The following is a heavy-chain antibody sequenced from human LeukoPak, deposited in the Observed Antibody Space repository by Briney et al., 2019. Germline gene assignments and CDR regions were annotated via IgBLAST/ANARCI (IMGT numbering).Heavy chain of an antibody. V-gene: IGHV3-30-3*01. CDR1: GFTFSSYA. CDR3: ASLDQPDS. CDR2: ISYDGSNK. Sequence: PGRSLRLSCAASGFTFSSYAMHWVRQAPGKGLEWVAVISYDGSNKYYADSVKGRFTISRDNSKNTLYLQMNSLRAEDTAVYYCASLDQPDSWGQETLVTVSS. J-gene: IGHJ4*02.